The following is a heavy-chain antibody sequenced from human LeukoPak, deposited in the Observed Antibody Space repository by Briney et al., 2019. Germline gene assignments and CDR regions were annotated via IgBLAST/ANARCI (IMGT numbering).Heavy chain of an antibody. Sequence: SETLSLTCTVSGGSISSSSYYWSWIRQPAGKGLEWIGRIYTSGSTNYNPSLKSRVTMSVDTSKNQFSLKLSSVTAADTAVYYCARDPGGSYSTTRGDWFDPWGQGVLVTVSS. V-gene: IGHV4-61*02. J-gene: IGHJ5*02. CDR3: ARDPGGSYSTTRGDWFDP. CDR1: GGSISSSSYY. CDR2: IYTSGST. D-gene: IGHD1-1*01.